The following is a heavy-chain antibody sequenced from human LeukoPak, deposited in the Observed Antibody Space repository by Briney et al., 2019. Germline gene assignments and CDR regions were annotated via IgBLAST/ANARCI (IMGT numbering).Heavy chain of an antibody. V-gene: IGHV4-59*08. J-gene: IGHJ3*02. CDR1: GGSVRNYY. D-gene: IGHD3-22*01. CDR2: IYYSGST. CDR3: ARGIGTSYDSSRDAFDM. Sequence: KASETLSLTCTVSGGSVRNYYWAWIRQPPGEGLEWIGYIYYSGSTNYNPSLKSRLTISVDTSKNQFSLKLTSVTAADTAVYYCARGIGTSYDSSRDAFDMWGQGTMVTVSS.